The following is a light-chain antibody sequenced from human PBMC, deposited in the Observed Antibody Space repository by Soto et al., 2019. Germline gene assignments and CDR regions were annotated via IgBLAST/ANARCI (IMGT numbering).Light chain of an antibody. CDR1: KLGDRY. CDR3: QAWDSSTYVV. V-gene: IGLV3-1*01. Sequence: SYELTQAPSVSVSPGQTASITCSGDKLGDRYASWYQQRPGQTPVLVIYEDTKRPSGIPERFSGSNSGNTAPLTISGTQAMDEADYYCQAWDSSTYVVFGGGTKLTV. CDR2: EDT. J-gene: IGLJ2*01.